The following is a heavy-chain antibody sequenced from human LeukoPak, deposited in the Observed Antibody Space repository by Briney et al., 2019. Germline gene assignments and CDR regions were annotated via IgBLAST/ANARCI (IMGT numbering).Heavy chain of an antibody. Sequence: PGGSLRLSCAASGFTFSSYWMHWVRQAPGKGLVWVARINSDGSSTSYADSVKGRFTISGDNAKNTLYLQMNSLRAEDTAVYYCARAGGGGPKTAAFDIWGQGTMVTVSS. V-gene: IGHV3-74*01. CDR2: INSDGSST. CDR1: GFTFSSYW. CDR3: ARAGGGGPKTAAFDI. D-gene: IGHD4-23*01. J-gene: IGHJ3*02.